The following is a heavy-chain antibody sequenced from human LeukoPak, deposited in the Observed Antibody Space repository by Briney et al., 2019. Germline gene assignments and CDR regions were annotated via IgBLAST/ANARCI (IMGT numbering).Heavy chain of an antibody. D-gene: IGHD3-10*01. Sequence: ASVKVSCKASRYTFTAYYMHWVRQAPGKGLEWMGGFDPEDGETIYAQKFQGRVTMTEDTSTDTAYMELSSLRSEDTAVYYCATARVTMVRGVTTGFDYWGQGTLVTVSS. CDR2: FDPEDGET. J-gene: IGHJ4*02. CDR3: ATARVTMVRGVTTGFDY. CDR1: RYTFTAYY. V-gene: IGHV1-24*01.